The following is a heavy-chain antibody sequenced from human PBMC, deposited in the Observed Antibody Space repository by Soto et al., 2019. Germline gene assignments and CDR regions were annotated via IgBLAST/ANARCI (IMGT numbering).Heavy chain of an antibody. CDR3: ARDYGPGSFFTGRYYYYMDV. CDR2: ISSSGSTI. D-gene: IGHD3-10*01. J-gene: IGHJ6*03. CDR1: GFTFSDYY. Sequence: QVQLVESGGGLVKPGGSLRLSCAASGFTFSDYYMSWIRQAPGKGLEWVSYISSSGSTIYYADSVKGRFTISRDNAKNSLYLQMNSLRAEDTAVYYCARDYGPGSFFTGRYYYYMDVWGKGTTVTVSS. V-gene: IGHV3-11*01.